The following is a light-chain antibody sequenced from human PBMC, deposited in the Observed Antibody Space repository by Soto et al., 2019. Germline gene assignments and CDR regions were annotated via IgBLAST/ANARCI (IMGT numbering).Light chain of an antibody. V-gene: IGLV2-11*01. CDR2: DVS. Sequence: QSALTQPRSVSGSPGQSVTISCIGTSSDVGGYNYVSWYQHHPGKAPKLMIYDVSKRPSGVPDRFSGSKSGNTASLTISGLQAEDEADYYCCSYAGSYTLVFGGGTKLTVL. CDR1: SSDVGGYNY. J-gene: IGLJ2*01. CDR3: CSYAGSYTLV.